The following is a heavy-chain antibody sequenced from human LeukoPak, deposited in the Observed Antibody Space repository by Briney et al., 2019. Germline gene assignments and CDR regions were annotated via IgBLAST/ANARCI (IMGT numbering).Heavy chain of an antibody. J-gene: IGHJ5*02. CDR1: GGSISSGGYY. CDR2: IYYSGST. V-gene: IGHV4-31*03. CDR3: ARDLVGIAARRRVGQQLNWFDP. D-gene: IGHD6-6*01. Sequence: SETLSLTCTVSGGSISSGGYYWRWIRQHPGKGLEWIGYIYYSGSTYYNPSLKSRVTISVDTSKNQFSLKLSSVTVADTAVYYCARDLVGIAARRRVGQQLNWFDPWGQGTLVTVSS.